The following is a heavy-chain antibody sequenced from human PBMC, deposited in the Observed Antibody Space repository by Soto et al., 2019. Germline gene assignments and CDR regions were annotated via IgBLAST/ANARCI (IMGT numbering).Heavy chain of an antibody. J-gene: IGHJ3*02. D-gene: IGHD1-1*01. CDR1: GGSISSYY. CDR2: IYYSGST. V-gene: IGHV4-59*01. CDR3: ARGPYLDDAFDI. Sequence: QVQLQESGPGLVKPSETLSLTCTVSGGSISSYYWSWIRQPPGKGLEWIGYIYYSGSTNYNPSLKSRVTISIDTSKNQFSLKLSSVNAADTAVYYCARGPYLDDAFDIWGQGTMVTVSS.